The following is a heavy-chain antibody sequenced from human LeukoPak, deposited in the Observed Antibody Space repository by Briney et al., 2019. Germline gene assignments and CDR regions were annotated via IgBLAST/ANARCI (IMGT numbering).Heavy chain of an antibody. CDR1: GGTFSIYA. D-gene: IGHD6-19*01. CDR3: GRVAVAWNVDY. CDR2: IIPIFGTA. V-gene: IGHV1-69*05. Sequence: SVNASCKASGGTFSIYAISWVRQAPGQGLEWMGGIIPIFGTANYAQKCQGRVSITTDECTCTAYLELSSLRAEDTAEYYCGRVAVAWNVDYWCQRSRVTVSS. J-gene: IGHJ4*02.